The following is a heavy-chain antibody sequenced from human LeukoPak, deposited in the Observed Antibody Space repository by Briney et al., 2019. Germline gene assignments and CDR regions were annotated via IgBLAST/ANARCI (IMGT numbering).Heavy chain of an antibody. J-gene: IGHJ4*02. CDR1: GYTFTGYY. CDR3: ARAGPSYSSGWYFDY. V-gene: IGHV1-2*02. Sequence: ASVKVSCKASGYTFTGYYMHWVRQAPGQGLAWMGWINPNSGGTNYAQKFQGRVTMTRDTSISTAYMELSRLRSDDTAVYYCARAGPSYSSGWYFDYWGQGTLVTVS. D-gene: IGHD6-19*01. CDR2: INPNSGGT.